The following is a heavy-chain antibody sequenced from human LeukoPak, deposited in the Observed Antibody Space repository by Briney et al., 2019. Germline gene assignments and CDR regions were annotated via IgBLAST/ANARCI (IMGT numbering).Heavy chain of an antibody. D-gene: IGHD3-10*01. CDR2: INPSGGST. Sequence: ASVKVSCKASGYTFTSYYMHWVRQAPGQGLEWMGIINPSGGSTSYAQKFQGRVTMTRDTSTSTVYMELSSLRSEDTAVYYCARWAYYGSGNLGPFDYWGQGTLVTVSS. J-gene: IGHJ4*02. CDR1: GYTFTSYY. CDR3: ARWAYYGSGNLGPFDY. V-gene: IGHV1-46*01.